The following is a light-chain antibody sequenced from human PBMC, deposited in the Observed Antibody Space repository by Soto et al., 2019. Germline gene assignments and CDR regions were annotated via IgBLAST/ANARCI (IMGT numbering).Light chain of an antibody. Sequence: DILMTQSPSSLSASVGDSVTITCRASQSISSSLNWYQQKPGKAPRLLIYAASALQSGVPSGFSGSGSGTDFALTSSSLQPENFATYYCQQPFTTPHTFGQETKLEIK. V-gene: IGKV1-39*01. CDR1: QSISSS. CDR2: AAS. CDR3: QQPFTTPHT. J-gene: IGKJ2*01.